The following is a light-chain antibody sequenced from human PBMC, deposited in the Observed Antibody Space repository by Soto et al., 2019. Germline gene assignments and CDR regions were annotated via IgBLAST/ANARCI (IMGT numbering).Light chain of an antibody. CDR1: QSLLHSNGYNY. CDR3: MQALQSPST. Sequence: DIVMTQSPLSLPVTPGEPASISCRSSQSLLHSNGYNYLDWYLQKPGQSPQLLIYLGSNRASGVPDRLSGSGSGTDFTLKISRVEAEDVGVYYCMQALQSPSTFGPGTKGDIK. J-gene: IGKJ3*01. CDR2: LGS. V-gene: IGKV2-28*01.